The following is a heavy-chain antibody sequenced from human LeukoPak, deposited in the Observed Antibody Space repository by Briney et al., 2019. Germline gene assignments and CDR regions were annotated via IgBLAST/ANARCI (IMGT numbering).Heavy chain of an antibody. CDR1: GFSVSSNA. Sequence: PGGSLRLPCAASGFSVSSNAVSWMRQAPGQGLEWVSVMYIDGDTDYVDAVKGRFTISRDNSKNTLFLQMNSLRAEDTAMYYCAKTTYCTGGSCYSGLLEYWGQGTLVTVSS. V-gene: IGHV3-53*01. D-gene: IGHD2-15*01. J-gene: IGHJ4*02. CDR3: AKTTYCTGGSCYSGLLEY. CDR2: MYIDGDT.